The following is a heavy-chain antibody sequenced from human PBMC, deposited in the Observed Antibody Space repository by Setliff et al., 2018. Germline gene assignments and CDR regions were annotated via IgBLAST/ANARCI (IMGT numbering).Heavy chain of an antibody. CDR2: INVY. Sequence: ASVKVSCKASGYTFTGYYMHPVDTSYGINWVRQAPGQGLEWMGWINVYAQKFQGRVTMTTDTPTSTAYMKLRSLTSDDTAVYYCARGPLDFVVRPAAAKFDYWGQGSLVTVSS. V-gene: IGHV1-18*01. CDR1: GYTFTGYYMHPVDTSYG. J-gene: IGHJ4*02. D-gene: IGHD2-2*01. CDR3: ARGPLDFVVRPAAAKFDY.